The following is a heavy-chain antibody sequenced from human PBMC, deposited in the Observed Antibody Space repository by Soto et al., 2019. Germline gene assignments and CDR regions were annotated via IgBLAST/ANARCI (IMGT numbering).Heavy chain of an antibody. CDR2: INPNGGGT. V-gene: IGHV1-2*02. D-gene: IGHD3-10*01. CDR1: GYTFTAYY. Sequence: ASVKVSCKASGYTFTAYYIHWVRQAPGQGLEWMGWINPNGGGTKYAQKFQGRVTMTRDTSINTDYMELTRLTSDDTAVYYCARAVHTMIQGVRFRVDQWGQGTLVTVSS. CDR3: ARAVHTMIQGVRFRVDQ. J-gene: IGHJ4*02.